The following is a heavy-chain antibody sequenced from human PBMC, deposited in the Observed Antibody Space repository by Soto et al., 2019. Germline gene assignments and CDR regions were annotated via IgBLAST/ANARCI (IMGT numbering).Heavy chain of an antibody. CDR1: GFTFSSYG. J-gene: IGHJ6*03. Sequence: GGSLRLSCAASGFTFSSYGMHWVRQAPGKGLEWVAVIWYDGSNKYYADSVKGRFTISRDNSKNTLYLQMNSLRAEDTAVYYCARGSCSSTSCYGGDHYYYYMDVWGKGTTVTVSS. CDR3: ARGSCSSTSCYGGDHYYYYMDV. CDR2: IWYDGSNK. D-gene: IGHD2-2*01. V-gene: IGHV3-33*01.